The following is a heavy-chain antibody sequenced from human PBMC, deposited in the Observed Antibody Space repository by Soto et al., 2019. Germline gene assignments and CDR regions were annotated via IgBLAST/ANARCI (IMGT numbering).Heavy chain of an antibody. V-gene: IGHV1-18*01. CDR1: GYIFVNYG. CDR3: AMVDNYVTPTPQDV. D-gene: IGHD3-16*01. J-gene: IGHJ6*02. Sequence: QVQLVQSGDEVRKPGSSVKVSCKASGYIFVNYGIAWVRQAPGQGLEWMGGISPYSGNTHYASKVQGRLTMTTDTSTSTADMDLGSLTPADPAVYYWAMVDNYVTPTPQDVWGQGTTVTVSS. CDR2: ISPYSGNT.